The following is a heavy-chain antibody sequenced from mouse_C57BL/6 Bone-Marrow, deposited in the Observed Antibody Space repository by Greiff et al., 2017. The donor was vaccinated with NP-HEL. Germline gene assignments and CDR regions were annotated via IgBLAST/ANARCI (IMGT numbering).Heavy chain of an antibody. CDR3: ARRILRLDD. V-gene: IGHV1-59*01. D-gene: IGHD1-2*01. J-gene: IGHJ2*01. CDR1: GYTFTSYW. Sequence: VQLQQPGAELVRPGPSVKLSCKASGYTFTSYWMHWVKQRPGQGLEWIGVIDPSDSYTNYNQKFKGKATLTVDTSSSTAYMQLSSLTSEDSAVYYCARRILRLDDWGQGTTLTVSS. CDR2: IDPSDSYT.